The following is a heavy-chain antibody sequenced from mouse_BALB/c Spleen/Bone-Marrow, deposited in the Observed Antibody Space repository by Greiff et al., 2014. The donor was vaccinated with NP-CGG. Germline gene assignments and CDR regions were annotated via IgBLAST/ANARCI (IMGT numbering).Heavy chain of an antibody. J-gene: IGHJ4*01. CDR1: GYIFTSYW. CDR3: ARTVNPAMDY. V-gene: IGHV1S132*01. CDR2: TYPGTGST. Sequence: VQLQQSGAELARPGASVKLSCKTSGYIFTSYWIHWVKQRSGQGLEWIARTYPGTGSTYYNEKFKGKATLTADKSSSTAYMQLSSLKSEDPAVYFCARTVNPAMDYWGQGTSVTVSS.